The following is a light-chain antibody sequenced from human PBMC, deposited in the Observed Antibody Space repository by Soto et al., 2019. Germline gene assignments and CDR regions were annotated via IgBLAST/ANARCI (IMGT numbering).Light chain of an antibody. J-gene: IGKJ4*01. V-gene: IGKV1-16*01. CDR3: QQYESFPLT. Sequence: DIQMTQSPSSLSASVGDSVTITCRASQGINKFLAWFQQKPGTAPKSLISTASRLQSGVPSRFSGSGSGTHFTLTINNLQPEDFATYYCQQYESFPLTFGGGTRVEIE. CDR1: QGINKF. CDR2: TAS.